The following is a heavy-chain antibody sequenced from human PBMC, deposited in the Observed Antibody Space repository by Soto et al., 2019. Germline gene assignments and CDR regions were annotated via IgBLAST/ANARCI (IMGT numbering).Heavy chain of an antibody. CDR2: ISYDGSNK. CDR3: AKDRPGSYSKFDY. Sequence: QVQLVESGGGVVQPGRSLRLSCAASGFTFSSYGMHWVRQAPGKGLEWVAVISYDGSNKYYADSVNGRFTICRDNFQNTLYLQKNSLRAESTAVYYWAKDRPGSYSKFDYWGHETLVTVS. V-gene: IGHV3-30*18. CDR1: GFTFSSYG. D-gene: IGHD1-26*01. J-gene: IGHJ4*01.